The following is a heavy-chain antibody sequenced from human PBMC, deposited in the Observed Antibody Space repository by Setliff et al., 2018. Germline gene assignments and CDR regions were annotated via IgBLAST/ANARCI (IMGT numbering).Heavy chain of an antibody. CDR1: GYTFTGYY. Sequence: ASVKVSCKASGYTFTGYYMHWVRQAPGQGLEWMGWSNPNSGGTNYAQKFRGWVTMTRDTSISTAYMELSRLRSDDTAVYYCARGPAGTYAFDIWGQGTMVTVSS. CDR2: SNPNSGGT. V-gene: IGHV1-2*04. J-gene: IGHJ3*02. CDR3: ARGPAGTYAFDI. D-gene: IGHD1-7*01.